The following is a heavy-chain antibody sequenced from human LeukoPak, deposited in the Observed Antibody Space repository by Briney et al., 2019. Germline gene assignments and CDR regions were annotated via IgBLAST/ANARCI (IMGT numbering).Heavy chain of an antibody. D-gene: IGHD6-19*01. J-gene: IGHJ6*02. CDR2: INHSGST. V-gene: IGHV4-34*01. CDR1: GGSFSVYY. CDR3: HSSGWKYYYYGMDV. Sequence: SETLSLTCAVYGGSFSVYYWSWIRQPPGKGLEWIGEINHSGSTNYNPSLKSRVTISVDTSKNQFSLKLSSVTAADTAVYYCHSSGWKYYYYGMDVWGQGTTVTVSS.